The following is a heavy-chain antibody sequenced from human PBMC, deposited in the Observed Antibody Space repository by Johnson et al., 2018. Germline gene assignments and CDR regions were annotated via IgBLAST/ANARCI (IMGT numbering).Heavy chain of an antibody. Sequence: QVQLQQWGAGLLKPSETLSLTCGVYGGSFSGYYWNWIRQPPGKGLEWIGEINHSGSTNYNPSLKSRVTISVDTAKNQFSLKLSSVTAADTAVYYCARSFAMIGEAPFDYWGQGTLVTVSS. CDR3: ARSFAMIGEAPFDY. CDR2: INHSGST. V-gene: IGHV4-34*01. D-gene: IGHD3-22*01. J-gene: IGHJ4*02. CDR1: GGSFSGYY.